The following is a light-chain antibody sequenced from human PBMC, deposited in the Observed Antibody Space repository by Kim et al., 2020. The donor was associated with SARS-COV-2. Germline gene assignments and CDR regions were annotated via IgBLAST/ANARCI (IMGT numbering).Light chain of an antibody. J-gene: IGLJ2*01. CDR2: DVS. V-gene: IGLV2-14*03. CDR3: SSYAGSSTLI. CDR1: SSDVGGHNY. Sequence: QSDLTQSASVSGSPGQSITISCTGTSSDVGGHNYVSWYQQHPGKGPKVMMYDVSQRPSGVSNRFSGSKSGNTASLTISGLQAEDEADYYCSSYAGSSTLIFGGGTKLTVL.